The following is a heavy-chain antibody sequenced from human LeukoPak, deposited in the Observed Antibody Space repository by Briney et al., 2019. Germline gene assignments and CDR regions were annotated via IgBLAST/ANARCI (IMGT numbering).Heavy chain of an antibody. CDR2: IKQDGSEK. D-gene: IGHD3-3*01. V-gene: IGHV3-7*05. CDR1: GFTFSSYW. CDR3: ARVVYDFWSGYYYFDY. J-gene: IGHJ4*02. Sequence: GGSLRLSCAASGFTFSSYWMSWVRQAPGKGLEWVANIKQDGSEKYYVDSVKGRFTISRDNAKNSLYLQMNSLRAEDTAVYYCARVVYDFWSGYYYFDYWGQGTLVTVSS.